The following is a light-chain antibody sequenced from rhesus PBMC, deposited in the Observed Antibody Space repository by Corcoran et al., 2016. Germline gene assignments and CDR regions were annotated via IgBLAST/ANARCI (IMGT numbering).Light chain of an antibody. CDR3: CSYAGNNTFDV. Sequence: QAALTQPRSVSGSPGQSVTISCTGTSSDIGGYHYVSWYQQHPDTAPKLMIYEVSKRPSGVSDRFSVAKSGNTASLTISGLQAEDEAKYYCCSYAGNNTFDVFGSGTKLTVL. V-gene: IGLV2-32*02. CDR2: EVS. CDR1: SSDIGGYHY. J-gene: IGLJ6*01.